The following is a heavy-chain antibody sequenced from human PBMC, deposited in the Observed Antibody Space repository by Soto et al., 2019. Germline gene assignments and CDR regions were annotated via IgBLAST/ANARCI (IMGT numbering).Heavy chain of an antibody. D-gene: IGHD2-21*02. Sequence: DVPLKESGGGLVQPGQSLRLSCEVSGFTLSMYSMTWVRQAPGKGLEWVAKIPQDGSDGHYLDSVKGRFTISRDNAKNSVYLQMNSLRADDTAVYYCARDHLILPAHDFFYGSDVWGQGAKVTVSS. CDR1: GFTLSMYS. CDR3: ARDHLILPAHDFFYGSDV. V-gene: IGHV3-7*03. J-gene: IGHJ6*02. CDR2: IPQDGSDG.